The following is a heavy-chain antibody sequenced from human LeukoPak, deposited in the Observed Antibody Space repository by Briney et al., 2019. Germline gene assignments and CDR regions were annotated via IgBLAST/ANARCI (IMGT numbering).Heavy chain of an antibody. J-gene: IGHJ4*02. D-gene: IGHD3-10*01. CDR3: ARGGRPDY. CDR2: IKHDGSEK. CDR1: GFIFTNYF. Sequence: KSGGSLRLSCAASGFIFTNYFMSWVRQAPGKGPEWVASIKHDGSEKYYVDSVRGRFTISRDNTKNSLYLQMSSLRAEDTAVYYCARGGRPDYWGQGTLVTVSS. V-gene: IGHV3-7*01.